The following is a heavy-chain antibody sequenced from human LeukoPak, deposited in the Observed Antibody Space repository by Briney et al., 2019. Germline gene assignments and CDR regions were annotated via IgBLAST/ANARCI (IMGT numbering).Heavy chain of an antibody. Sequence: ASVKVSCKASGYTFSGNFMHWVRQAPGQGLEWMGRINPNNGDTNYAQKFQGRVTMTRDTSISTAYMELSSLRSDDTAVYYCARTRGSHISMAYLDYWGQGTLVTVSS. CDR3: ARTRGSHISMAYLDY. D-gene: IGHD2/OR15-2a*01. CDR2: INPNNGDT. CDR1: GYTFSGNF. J-gene: IGHJ4*02. V-gene: IGHV1-2*06.